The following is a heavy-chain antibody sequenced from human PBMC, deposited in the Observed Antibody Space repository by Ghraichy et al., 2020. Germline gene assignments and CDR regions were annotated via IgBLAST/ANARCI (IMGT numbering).Heavy chain of an antibody. Sequence: GQSLNISCAASGFTFSTYAMHWVRQAPGKGLEYVSAITNNGGSTYYANSVKGRFTISRDNSKNTLDLQMGSLRAEDMAVYYCARAFTYYYYMDVWGKGTTVTVSS. V-gene: IGHV3-64*01. CDR1: GFTFSTYA. CDR3: ARAFTYYYYMDV. D-gene: IGHD3-16*01. J-gene: IGHJ6*03. CDR2: ITNNGGST.